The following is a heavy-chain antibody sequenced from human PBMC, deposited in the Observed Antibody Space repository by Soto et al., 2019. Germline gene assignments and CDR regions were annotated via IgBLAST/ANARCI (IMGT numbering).Heavy chain of an antibody. J-gene: IGHJ4*02. CDR1: GFTVSNNY. V-gene: IGHV3-66*01. CDR3: ETSPTVGH. Sequence: EVQLVESGGGLVQPGGSLRLSCAVSGFTVSNNYMSWVRQAPGKGLEWVSVIYSGGSTYYADSIKGRFTISRDNSKNTLYLQMNSLRAEDTAVYYCETSPTVGHWGQGTLVTVSS. D-gene: IGHD2-2*01. CDR2: IYSGGST.